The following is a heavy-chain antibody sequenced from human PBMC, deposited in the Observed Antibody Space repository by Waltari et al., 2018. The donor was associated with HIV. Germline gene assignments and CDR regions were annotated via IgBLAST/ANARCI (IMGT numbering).Heavy chain of an antibody. V-gene: IGHV1-2*02. CDR3: ARDLNIAARPLGY. J-gene: IGHJ4*02. Sequence: QVQLVQSGAEVKKPGASVKVSCTASGYTFTGYYMHWVRKAPGQGLEWMGWINPNSGGTNYAQKFQGRVTMTRDTSISTAYMELSRLRSDDTAVYYCARDLNIAARPLGYWGQGTLVTVSS. CDR1: GYTFTGYY. D-gene: IGHD6-6*01. CDR2: INPNSGGT.